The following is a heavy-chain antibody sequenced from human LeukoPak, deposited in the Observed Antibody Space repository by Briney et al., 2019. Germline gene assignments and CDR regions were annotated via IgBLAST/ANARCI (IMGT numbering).Heavy chain of an antibody. CDR3: ATYSSLNRREFQY. Sequence: GGSLRLSCEGSGFTFSNYWMGWVRQAPGKGRKWLGNIKTDGSEKYYVDSVKGRFTISRDNAKNSLYLQMNSLRAEDTAVYYCATYSSLNRREFQYWGQGTLLTVSS. D-gene: IGHD3-22*01. V-gene: IGHV3-7*01. CDR2: IKTDGSEK. CDR1: GFTFSNYW. J-gene: IGHJ1*01.